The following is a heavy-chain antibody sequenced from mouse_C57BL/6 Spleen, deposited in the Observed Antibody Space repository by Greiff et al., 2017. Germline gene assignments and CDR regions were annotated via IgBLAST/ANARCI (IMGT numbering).Heavy chain of an antibody. V-gene: IGHV3-6*01. D-gene: IGHD2-2*01. CDR2: ISYDGSN. Sequence: EVQLVESGPGLVKPSQSLSLTCSVTGYSITSGYYWNWIRQFPGNKLEWMGYISYDGSNNYNPSLKNRISITRDTSKNQFFLKLNSVTTEDTATYYCAREGVIRAMDYWGQGTSVTVSS. CDR3: AREGVIRAMDY. CDR1: GYSITSGYY. J-gene: IGHJ4*01.